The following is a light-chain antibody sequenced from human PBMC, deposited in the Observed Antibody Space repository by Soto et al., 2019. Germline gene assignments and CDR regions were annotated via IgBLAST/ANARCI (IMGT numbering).Light chain of an antibody. Sequence: QSVLTQPASVSGSPGQSITISCTGASSDVGGYNYVSWYQQHPGKAPKLMIYEVSNRPSGVSNRFSGSKSGNTASLTISGLQAEDAADYYCSSYTSSSTVVFGGGTKGTVL. CDR1: SSDVGGYNY. CDR2: EVS. V-gene: IGLV2-14*01. J-gene: IGLJ2*01. CDR3: SSYTSSSTVV.